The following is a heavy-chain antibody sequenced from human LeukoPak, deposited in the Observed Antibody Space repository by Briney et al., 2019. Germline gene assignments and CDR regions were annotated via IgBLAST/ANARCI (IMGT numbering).Heavy chain of an antibody. CDR1: GFTLSNYW. CDR2: IKQDGSEK. J-gene: IGHJ4*02. CDR3: ARGYDVLDL. D-gene: IGHD3-3*01. V-gene: IGHV3-7*01. Sequence: PGGSLRLSCAASGFTLSNYWMSWVRQAPGKGLEWVANIKQDGSEKYYVDSVKGRFTISRDNAKNSLYLQMNSLRAEDTAVYYCARGYDVLDLWGQGTLVTVSS.